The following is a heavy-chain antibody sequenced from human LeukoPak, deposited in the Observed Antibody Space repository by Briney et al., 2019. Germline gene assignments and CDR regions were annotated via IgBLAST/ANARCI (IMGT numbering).Heavy chain of an antibody. V-gene: IGHV1-2*02. CDR2: INPNSGGT. CDR3: ARGPPGKLRFLEWSSPLDY. J-gene: IGHJ4*02. CDR1: GYTFIDYY. D-gene: IGHD3-3*01. Sequence: ASVKVSCKASGYTFIDYYIYWVRQAPGQGLEWMGWINPNSGGTTYAQKFLGRVTMTRDTSISTAYMELSRLRSDDTAVYYCARGPPGKLRFLEWSSPLDYWGQGTLVTVSS.